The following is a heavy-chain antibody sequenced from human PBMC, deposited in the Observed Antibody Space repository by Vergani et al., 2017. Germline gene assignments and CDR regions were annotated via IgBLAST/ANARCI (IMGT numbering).Heavy chain of an antibody. J-gene: IGHJ4*02. D-gene: IGHD4-17*01. CDR1: GFTFSSYG. V-gene: IGHV3-48*04. Sequence: EVQLVESGGGLVQPGGSLRLSCAASGFTFSSYGMNCVRQAPGKGLEWVSYISSSSSTIYYADSVKGRFTISRDNAKNSLYLQMNSLRAEDTAVYYCARDSGYGFDYWGQGTLVTVSS. CDR2: ISSSSSTI. CDR3: ARDSGYGFDY.